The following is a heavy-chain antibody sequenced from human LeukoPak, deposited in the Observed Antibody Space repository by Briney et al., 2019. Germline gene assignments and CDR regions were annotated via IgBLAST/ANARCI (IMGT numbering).Heavy chain of an antibody. J-gene: IGHJ4*02. Sequence: PSETLSLTCTVSGGSISSYYWSWIRQPPGKGLEWIGYIYYSGSTNYNPSLKSRVTISVDTSKNQFSLKLSSVTAADTAVYYCARSPVSSWYPHYFDYWGQGTLVTVSS. CDR1: GGSISSYY. CDR3: ARSPVSSWYPHYFDY. D-gene: IGHD6-13*01. V-gene: IGHV4-59*01. CDR2: IYYSGST.